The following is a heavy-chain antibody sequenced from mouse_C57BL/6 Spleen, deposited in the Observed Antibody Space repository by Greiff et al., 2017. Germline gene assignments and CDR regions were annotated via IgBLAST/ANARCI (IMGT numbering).Heavy chain of an antibody. CDR2: INPSTGGT. CDR1: GYSFTGYY. V-gene: IGHV1-42*01. Sequence: EVQVVESGPELVKPGASVKISCKASGYSFTGYYMNWVKQSPEKSLEWIGEINPSTGGTTYNQKFKAKATLTLDKSSSTAYMQLKSLTSEDSAVYYCARSETLFDYWGQGTTLTVSS. J-gene: IGHJ2*01. CDR3: ARSETLFDY.